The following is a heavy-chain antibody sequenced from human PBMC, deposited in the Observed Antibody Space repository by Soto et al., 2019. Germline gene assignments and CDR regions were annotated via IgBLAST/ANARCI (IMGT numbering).Heavy chain of an antibody. V-gene: IGHV1-3*04. D-gene: IGHD1-1*01. J-gene: IGHJ4*02. CDR2: INTGIGNT. CDR1: GYTFTSNA. Sequence: QVQLVQSGAEVKKPGASVKVSCKASGYTFTSNAIHWVRQAPGQRLEWMGWINTGIGNTKYSQKFQGRVTITRDTSANTAYMELSSLRSEDTAVYYCARDRWYNWNAASDYWGQGTLVTVSS. CDR3: ARDRWYNWNAASDY.